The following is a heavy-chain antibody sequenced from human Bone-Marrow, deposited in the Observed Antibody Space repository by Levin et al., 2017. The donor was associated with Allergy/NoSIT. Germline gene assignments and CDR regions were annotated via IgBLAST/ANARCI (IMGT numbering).Heavy chain of an antibody. J-gene: IGHJ6*03. CDR2: ISSISSYI. D-gene: IGHD3-22*01. V-gene: IGHV3-21*01. Sequence: GGSLRLSCAASGFTFSSYTMNWVRQAPGKGLEWVSSISSISSYIYYADSVKGRFTISRDNAKNSLYLEMNSLRAEDTAVYYCARPLDSSGYYPPYYYYMDVWGKGTTVTVSS. CDR1: GFTFSSYT. CDR3: ARPLDSSGYYPPYYYYMDV.